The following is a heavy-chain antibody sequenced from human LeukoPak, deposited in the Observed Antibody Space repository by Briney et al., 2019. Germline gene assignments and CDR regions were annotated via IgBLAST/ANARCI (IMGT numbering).Heavy chain of an antibody. CDR3: ARVLGPAVADYGMDV. J-gene: IGHJ6*02. V-gene: IGHV3-53*01. D-gene: IGHD2-15*01. CDR2: LYNAGST. CDR1: GFIVSNNY. Sequence: GGSLRLSCVASGFIVSNNYMSWVRQAPGKGLEWVSVLYNAGSTYYADSVKGRFTISRDNSKNTLYLQMYSLRAEDTAVYYCARVLGPAVADYGMDVWGQGTTVTASS.